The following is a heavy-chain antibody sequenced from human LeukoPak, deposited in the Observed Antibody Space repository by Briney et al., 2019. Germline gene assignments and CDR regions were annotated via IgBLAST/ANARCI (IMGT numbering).Heavy chain of an antibody. J-gene: IGHJ6*03. V-gene: IGHV1-18*01. D-gene: IGHD4-17*01. CDR1: GYTFTSYG. Sequence: ASVKVSCKASGYTFTSYGISWVRQAPGQGLEWMGWISAYNGNTNYAQKLQGRVTMTTDTSTSTAYMELSSLRSEDTAVYYCARDPSKTTVTTAGASYDMDVWGKGTTVTVSS. CDR3: ARDPSKTTVTTAGASYDMDV. CDR2: ISAYNGNT.